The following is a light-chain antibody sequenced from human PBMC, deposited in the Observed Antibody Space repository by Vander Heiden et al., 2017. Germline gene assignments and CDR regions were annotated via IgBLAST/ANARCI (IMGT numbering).Light chain of an antibody. CDR1: SSDVGGYNY. V-gene: IGLV2-14*01. Sequence: QSVLTQPAPVSGSPGQSITISCTGTSSDVGGYNYVSWYQQHPGKAPKLIISEVSNRPSGISNRFSGSKSGNTASLTISGLQAEDEADYYCSSYTSTSTPYVFGSGTKVTVL. J-gene: IGLJ1*01. CDR2: EVS. CDR3: SSYTSTSTPYV.